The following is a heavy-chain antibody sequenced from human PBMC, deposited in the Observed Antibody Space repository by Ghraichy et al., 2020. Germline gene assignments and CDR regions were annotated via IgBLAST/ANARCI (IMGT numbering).Heavy chain of an antibody. CDR2: IYYSGST. V-gene: IGHV4-39*01. Sequence: SQTLSLTCTVSGGSISSSSYYWGWIRQPPGKGLEWIGSIYYSGSTYYNPSLKSRVTISVDTSKNQFSLKLSSVTAADTAVYYCARISSSWDSHYYYYGMDVWGQGTTVTVSS. D-gene: IGHD6-13*01. CDR1: GGSISSSSYY. J-gene: IGHJ6*02. CDR3: ARISSSWDSHYYYYGMDV.